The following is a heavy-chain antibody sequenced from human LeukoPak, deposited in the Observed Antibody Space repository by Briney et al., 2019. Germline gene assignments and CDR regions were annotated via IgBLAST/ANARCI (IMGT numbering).Heavy chain of an antibody. CDR1: GYTFTGYY. V-gene: IGHV1-2*02. Sequence: GASVKVSCKASGYTFTGYYMHWVRQAPGQGLEWMGWINPNSGGTNYAQKFQGRVTMTRDTSISTAYMELSRLRSDDTAVYYCARTEASNSYYYYYYMDVWGKGTTVTVSS. CDR2: INPNSGGT. D-gene: IGHD4-11*01. J-gene: IGHJ6*03. CDR3: ARTEASNSYYYYYYMDV.